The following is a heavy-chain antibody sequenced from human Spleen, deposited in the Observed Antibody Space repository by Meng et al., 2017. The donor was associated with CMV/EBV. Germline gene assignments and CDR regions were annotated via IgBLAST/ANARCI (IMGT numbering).Heavy chain of an antibody. CDR2: MYYSGST. J-gene: IGHJ4*02. CDR3: ARGPGDVVLPAATNYFDY. V-gene: IGHV4-39*07. CDR1: GGSISSGSYY. Sequence: SETLSLTCNVSGGSISSGSYYWGWIRQPPGKGLEWIGSMYYSGSTYYNPSLKSRVTISVDTSKNYFSLKLSSMTAADTAVYYCARGPGDVVLPAATNYFDYWGQGTVVTVSS. D-gene: IGHD2-2*01.